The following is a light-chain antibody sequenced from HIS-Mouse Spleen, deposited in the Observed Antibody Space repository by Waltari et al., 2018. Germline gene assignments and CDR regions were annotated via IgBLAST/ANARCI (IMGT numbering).Light chain of an antibody. J-gene: IGLJ3*02. CDR3: AAWDDSLSGPV. CDR2: RNN. CDR1: SYNSGSNY. Sequence: QSVLTQPPSASGTPGQRVTISCSGSSYNSGSNYVYWYQQLPGTAPKRLIYRNNQRPSGVPDRFSGSKSGTSASLAISGLRSEDEADYYCAAWDDSLSGPVFGGGTKLTVL. V-gene: IGLV1-47*01.